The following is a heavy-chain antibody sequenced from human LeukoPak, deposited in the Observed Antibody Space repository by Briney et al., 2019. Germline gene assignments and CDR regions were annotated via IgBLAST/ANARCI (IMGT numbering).Heavy chain of an antibody. CDR1: GFTFSNCP. D-gene: IGHD1-26*01. V-gene: IGHV3-23*01. CDR2: ISGSGANT. CDR3: AKDRVVGDTGMVGFDF. J-gene: IGHJ4*02. Sequence: GGSLRLSCVASGFTFSNCPMSWVRQAPGQGLEWVTAISGSGANTYYSDSVKGRFTVSRDNSRNTLYVQMNNLRADDTAVYCCAKDRVVGDTGMVGFDFWGQGALVAVSS.